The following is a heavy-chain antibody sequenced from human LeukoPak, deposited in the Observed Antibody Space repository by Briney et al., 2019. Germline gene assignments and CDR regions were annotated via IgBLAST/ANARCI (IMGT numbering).Heavy chain of an antibody. CDR1: GGSFSGYY. Sequence: SETLSLTCAVYGGSFSGYYWSWIRQPPGKGLEWIGEINHSGSTDYNPSLKSRVTISVDTSKNQFSLKLNSVTAADTAVYYCARGQLRLSNWGQGSLVIVSS. D-gene: IGHD6-25*01. CDR3: ARGQLRLSN. J-gene: IGHJ4*02. CDR2: INHSGST. V-gene: IGHV4-34*01.